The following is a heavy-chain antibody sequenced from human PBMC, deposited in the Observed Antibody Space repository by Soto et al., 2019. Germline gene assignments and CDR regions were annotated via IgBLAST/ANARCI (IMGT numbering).Heavy chain of an antibody. CDR1: GFSLSTSGVG. Sequence: QITLKESGPTLVKPTQTLTLTCTFSGFSLSTSGVGVAWIRQPPGKALEWLALIYWDDDKRYRPSLETRLTITKDTSNNQVVLTITNMDSVDTATYYCAYLPCSGGSCYWVAYSRVDVCGHGTTVTVSS. CDR3: AYLPCSGGSCYWVAYSRVDV. V-gene: IGHV2-5*02. D-gene: IGHD2-15*01. CDR2: IYWDDDK. J-gene: IGHJ6*02.